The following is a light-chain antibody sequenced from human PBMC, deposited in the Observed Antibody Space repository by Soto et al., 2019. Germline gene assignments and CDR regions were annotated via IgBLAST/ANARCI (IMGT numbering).Light chain of an antibody. Sequence: SYELTQPPSVSVSPGQTASISCSGGNWGKTYASWYQQRPGQSPVLVIYQDTKRPSGIPERFSGSISGDTATLTISGTQTLDEADYYYQAWDSHTYVFGSGTKVTVL. CDR1: NWGKTY. CDR3: QAWDSHTYV. V-gene: IGLV3-1*01. CDR2: QDT. J-gene: IGLJ1*01.